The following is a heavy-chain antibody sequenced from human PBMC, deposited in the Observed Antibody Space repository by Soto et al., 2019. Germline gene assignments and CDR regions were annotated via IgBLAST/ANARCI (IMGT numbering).Heavy chain of an antibody. V-gene: IGHV1-69*08. CDR1: GGTFSSYT. CDR2: IIPILGIA. J-gene: IGHJ4*02. CDR3: ARDVRVGAVDY. D-gene: IGHD1-26*01. Sequence: QVQLVQSGAEVKKPGSSVKVSCKASGGTFSSYTISWVRQGPGQGLEWMGRIIPILGIANYAQKFQGRVTITADKSTSTAYMELSSLRCEDTAVYYCARDVRVGAVDYWGQGTLVTVSS.